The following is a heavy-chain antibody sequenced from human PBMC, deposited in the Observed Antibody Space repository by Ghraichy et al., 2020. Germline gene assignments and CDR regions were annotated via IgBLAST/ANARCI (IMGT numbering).Heavy chain of an antibody. CDR3: AKDRGLGIYHPDYFDY. CDR1: GFTFSSYA. D-gene: IGHD3-16*01. Sequence: ETLSLTRAASGFTFSSYAMSWVRQAPGKGLEWVSAISGSGGSTYYADSVKGRFTISRDNSKNTLYLQMNSLRAEDTAVYYCAKDRGLGIYHPDYFDYWGQGTLVTVSS. CDR2: ISGSGGST. J-gene: IGHJ4*02. V-gene: IGHV3-23*01.